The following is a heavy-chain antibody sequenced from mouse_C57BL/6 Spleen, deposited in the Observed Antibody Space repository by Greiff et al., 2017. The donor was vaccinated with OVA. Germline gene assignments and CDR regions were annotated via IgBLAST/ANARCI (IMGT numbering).Heavy chain of an antibody. CDR1: GFTFSSYA. CDR3: ARRGALTTVAHFDV. CDR2: ISAGGSYT. D-gene: IGHD1-1*01. Sequence: EVQRVESGGGLVKPGGSLKLSCAASGFTFSSYAMSWVRQTPEKRLEWVATISAGGSYTYYPDNVKGRFTISRDNAKNNLYLQMSHLKSEDTAMYDCARRGALTTVAHFDVWGTGTTVTVSS. J-gene: IGHJ1*03. V-gene: IGHV5-4*01.